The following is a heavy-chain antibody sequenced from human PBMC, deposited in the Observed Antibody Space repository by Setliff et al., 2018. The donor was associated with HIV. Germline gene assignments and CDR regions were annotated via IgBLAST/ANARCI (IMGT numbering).Heavy chain of an antibody. CDR3: ARKFRPGHGVDV. J-gene: IGHJ6*02. CDR2: IDRDGSET. D-gene: IGHD3-10*01. Sequence: GGSLRLSCVASRFPFNDYWMSWVRQAPGKGLEWVANIDRDGSETNYVDSVKGRFTIFRDNAKSSMYLQMNSLRAEDTAIYYCARKFRPGHGVDVWGQGTTVTVSS. V-gene: IGHV3-7*01. CDR1: RFPFNDYW.